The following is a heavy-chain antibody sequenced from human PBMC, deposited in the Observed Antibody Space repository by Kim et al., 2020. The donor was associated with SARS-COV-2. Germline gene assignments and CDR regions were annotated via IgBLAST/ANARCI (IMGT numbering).Heavy chain of an antibody. Sequence: GGSLRLSCAASGFTFSSYSMNWVRQAPGKGLEWVSSISSSSSYIYYADSVKGRFTISRDNAKNSLYLQMNSLRAEDTAVYYCARDGVDSSSSRGAFDYWGQGTLVTVSS. CDR1: GFTFSSYS. D-gene: IGHD6-6*01. CDR2: ISSSSSYI. J-gene: IGHJ4*02. V-gene: IGHV3-21*01. CDR3: ARDGVDSSSSRGAFDY.